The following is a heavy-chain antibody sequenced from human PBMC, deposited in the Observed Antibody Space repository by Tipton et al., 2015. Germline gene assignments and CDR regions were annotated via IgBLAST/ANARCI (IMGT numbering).Heavy chain of an antibody. CDR2: IHYSGST. CDR3: ARCVSSYYYGLDV. J-gene: IGHJ6*02. Sequence: LRLSCTVSVGSISRYYWTWIRQPPGKGLEWIGDIHYSGSTNYNPSLKSRVTISVDASKNQFSLKLSSVTAADTAVYYCARCVSSYYYGLDVWGQGTTVTVSS. CDR1: VGSISRYY. V-gene: IGHV4-59*01. D-gene: IGHD3-10*01.